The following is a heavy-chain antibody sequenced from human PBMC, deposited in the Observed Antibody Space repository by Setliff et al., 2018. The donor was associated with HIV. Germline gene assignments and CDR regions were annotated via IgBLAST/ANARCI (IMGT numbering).Heavy chain of an antibody. J-gene: IGHJ2*01. CDR2: ISNEGDLQ. D-gene: IGHD1-26*01. CDR3: ARGPTPGIWYSGTFRYWYFDV. V-gene: IGHV3-30*04. CDR1: GFSFSHYA. Sequence: PGGSLRLSCVASGFSFSHYAMHWVRQAPGKGLEWVAIISNEGDLQYYEDSLQGRFTISRDNSQNILYLQLNSLGPDDTAIYYCARGPTPGIWYSGTFRYWYFDVWGRGTLVTVSS.